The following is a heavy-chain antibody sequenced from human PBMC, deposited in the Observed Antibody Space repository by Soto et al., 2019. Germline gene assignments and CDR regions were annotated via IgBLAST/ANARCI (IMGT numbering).Heavy chain of an antibody. CDR3: ARDQYDDYGDPGNAFDI. CDR1: GGSVXSGSYY. Sequence: LSLTCTVSGGSVXSGSYYWSWILQPPGKGLEWIGYIYYSGSTNYNPSLKSRVTISVDTSKNQFSLKLSSVTAADTAVYYCARDQYDDYGDPGNAFDIWGQGTMVTVSS. V-gene: IGHV4-61*01. CDR2: IYYSGST. J-gene: IGHJ3*02. D-gene: IGHD4-17*01.